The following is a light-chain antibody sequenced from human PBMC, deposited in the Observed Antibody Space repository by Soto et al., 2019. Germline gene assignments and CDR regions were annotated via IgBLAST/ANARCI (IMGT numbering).Light chain of an antibody. V-gene: IGKV3-15*01. CDR2: GAS. Sequence: EIVMTQSPATLSVSPGERATLSCRASQSVSSNLVWYQQKPGQAPRLLMYGASTRATGIPARFSGSWSGTEFAIIISSMKSEDFTDYYCQHYSYRLSFGGGTRVEFK. J-gene: IGKJ4*01. CDR3: QHYSYRLS. CDR1: QSVSSN.